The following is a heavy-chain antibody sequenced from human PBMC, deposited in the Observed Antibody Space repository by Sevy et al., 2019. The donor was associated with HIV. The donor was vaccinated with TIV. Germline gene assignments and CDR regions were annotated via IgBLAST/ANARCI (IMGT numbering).Heavy chain of an antibody. CDR1: GYTLTGLS. CDR3: ATTKDYYASSGSPFDY. V-gene: IGHV1-24*01. Sequence: ASVKVSCKVSGYTLTGLSIHWVRQAPGKGLEWMGSFDPKDGETIYAQKFQGRVTMTEDTSTDTAYMELSSLRSEDAAVYYCATTKDYYASSGSPFDYWGQGTLVTVSS. CDR2: FDPKDGET. J-gene: IGHJ4*02. D-gene: IGHD3-22*01.